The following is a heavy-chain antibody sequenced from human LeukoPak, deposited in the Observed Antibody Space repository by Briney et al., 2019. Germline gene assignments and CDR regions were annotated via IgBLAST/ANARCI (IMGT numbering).Heavy chain of an antibody. CDR1: GFTFSSYS. Sequence: GGSLRLSCAASGFTFSSYSMNWVRQAPGKGLEWVSSISSSSSYIYYADSVKGRFTISRDNAKNSLYLQMNSLRAEDTTVYYCARDLSYGSQYYFDYWGQGTLATVSS. CDR3: ARDLSYGSQYYFDY. CDR2: ISSSSSYI. D-gene: IGHD5-18*01. V-gene: IGHV3-21*01. J-gene: IGHJ4*02.